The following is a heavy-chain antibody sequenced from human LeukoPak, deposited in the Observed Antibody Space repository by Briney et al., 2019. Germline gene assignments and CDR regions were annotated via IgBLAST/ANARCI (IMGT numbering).Heavy chain of an antibody. CDR3: AKSHMVAANIFDY. CDR2: IRSSGSTA. Sequence: GGSLRLSCAVSGFTFSSYEMNWVRQAPGKGLEWVSYIRSSGSTAYYADSVKGRFTISRDNAKNSLYLQMNSLRAEDTAVYYCAKSHMVAANIFDYWGQGTLVTVSS. D-gene: IGHD2-15*01. J-gene: IGHJ4*02. CDR1: GFTFSSYE. V-gene: IGHV3-48*03.